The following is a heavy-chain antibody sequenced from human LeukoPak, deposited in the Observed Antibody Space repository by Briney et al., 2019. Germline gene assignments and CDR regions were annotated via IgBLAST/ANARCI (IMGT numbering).Heavy chain of an antibody. CDR2: ISGSGGST. Sequence: GGSLRLSCAASGFTFSSYGMSWVRQAPGKGLEWVSAISGSGGSTYYADSVKGRFTISRDNSKNTLYLQMNSLRAEDTAVYYCAKDQWASHVPASIVVVPAAIGGADAFDIWGQGTMVTVSS. J-gene: IGHJ3*02. V-gene: IGHV3-23*01. CDR3: AKDQWASHVPASIVVVPAAIGGADAFDI. D-gene: IGHD2-2*02. CDR1: GFTFSSYG.